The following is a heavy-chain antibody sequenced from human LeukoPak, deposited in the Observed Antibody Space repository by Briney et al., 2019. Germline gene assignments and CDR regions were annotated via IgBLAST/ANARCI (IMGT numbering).Heavy chain of an antibody. D-gene: IGHD2-21*01. J-gene: IGHJ6*03. V-gene: IGHV5-51*01. CDR3: ARVYCGGDCYQIYYYYMDV. Sequence: GESLKISCKGSGYSFTSYWIGWVRQMPGKGLEWMGIIYPGDSDTRYSPSFQGQVTISAGKSISTAYLQWSSLKASDTAMYYCARVYCGGDCYQIYYYYMDVWGKGTTVTVSS. CDR1: GYSFTSYW. CDR2: IYPGDSDT.